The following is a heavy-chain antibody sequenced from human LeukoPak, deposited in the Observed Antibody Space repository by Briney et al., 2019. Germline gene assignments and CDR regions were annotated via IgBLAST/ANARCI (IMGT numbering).Heavy chain of an antibody. Sequence: SETLSLTCTVFGGSISGYYWTWIRQPPGKGLEWIGYIYYLGGTNYNPSLKSRVTISLDTSKNQFSLKLSSVTAADTAVYYCARALGPDDYGDPYYFDYWGQGTLVTVSS. V-gene: IGHV4-59*12. CDR3: ARALGPDDYGDPYYFDY. CDR1: GGSISGYY. J-gene: IGHJ4*02. CDR2: IYYLGGT. D-gene: IGHD4-17*01.